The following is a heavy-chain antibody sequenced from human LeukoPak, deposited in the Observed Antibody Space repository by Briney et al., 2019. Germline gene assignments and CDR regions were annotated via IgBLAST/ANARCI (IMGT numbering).Heavy chain of an antibody. CDR1: GYTFTSYY. Sequence: ASVKVSCKASGYTFTSYYMHWVRQAPGQGLEWMGIINPSGGSTSYAQKFQGRVTMTTDTSTSTAYMELRSLRSDDTAVYYCARAARAAAALDYWGQGTLVTVSS. J-gene: IGHJ4*02. V-gene: IGHV1-46*01. CDR2: INPSGGST. CDR3: ARAARAAAALDY. D-gene: IGHD6-13*01.